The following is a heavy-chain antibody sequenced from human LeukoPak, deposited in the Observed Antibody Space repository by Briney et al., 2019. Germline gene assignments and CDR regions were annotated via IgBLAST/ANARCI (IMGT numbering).Heavy chain of an antibody. D-gene: IGHD2-15*01. CDR2: IKQDGSEK. CDR3: ARIQVVAATSGFDY. Sequence: GGSLRLSCAASGFTFSSYWMSWVRQAPGKGLEWVANIKQDGSEKYYVDSVKGRFTISRDNAKNSLYLQMNSLRAEDTAVYYCARIQVVAATSGFDYWGQGTLVTAPS. CDR1: GFTFSSYW. V-gene: IGHV3-7*01. J-gene: IGHJ4*02.